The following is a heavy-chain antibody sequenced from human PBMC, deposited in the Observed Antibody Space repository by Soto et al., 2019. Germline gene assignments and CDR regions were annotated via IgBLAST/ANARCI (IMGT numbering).Heavy chain of an antibody. V-gene: IGHV5-10-1*01. CDR2: IDPSDSYT. CDR3: ARWQYCSSTSCPDYYYYGMDV. CDR1: GHSFTSYW. D-gene: IGHD2-2*01. J-gene: IGHJ6*02. Sequence: PGESLKISCKGSGHSFTSYWISWVRQMPGKGLEWMGRIDPSDSYTNYSPSFQGHVTISADKSISTAYLQWSSLKASDTAMYYCARWQYCSSTSCPDYYYYGMDVWGQGTTVTVSS.